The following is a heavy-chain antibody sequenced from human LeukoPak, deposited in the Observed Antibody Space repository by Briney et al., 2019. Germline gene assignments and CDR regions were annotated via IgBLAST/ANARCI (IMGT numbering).Heavy chain of an antibody. Sequence: SETLSLTCTVSGGSISSYYWSWIRQPPGKGLEWVGYIYYSGSTNYNPSLKSRVTISVDTSKNQFSLRLSSVTAADTAVYYCARHDEGENYRRAFDIWGQGTMVTVSS. D-gene: IGHD1-7*01. J-gene: IGHJ3*02. V-gene: IGHV4-59*08. CDR2: IYYSGST. CDR1: GGSISSYY. CDR3: ARHDEGENYRRAFDI.